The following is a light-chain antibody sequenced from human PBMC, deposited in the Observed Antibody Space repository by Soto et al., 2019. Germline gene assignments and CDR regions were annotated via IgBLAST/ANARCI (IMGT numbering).Light chain of an antibody. Sequence: QCALTQPASVSGSPGQSITISCTGTSSDVGSYNLVSWYQQHPGKAPKLMIYEGSKRPSGVSNRFSGSKSGNTASLTISGLQAEDEADYYCCSYAGSSTYVVFGGGTKLTVL. CDR2: EGS. CDR3: CSYAGSSTYVV. V-gene: IGLV2-23*01. CDR1: SSDVGSYNL. J-gene: IGLJ2*01.